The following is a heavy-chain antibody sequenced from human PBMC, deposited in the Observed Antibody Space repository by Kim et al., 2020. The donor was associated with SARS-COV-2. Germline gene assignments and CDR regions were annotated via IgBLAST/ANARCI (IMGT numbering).Heavy chain of an antibody. J-gene: IGHJ3*02. CDR3: ARLRHYYDSSGYQRDAFDI. V-gene: IGHV3-48*02. Sequence: GRFTISRDNAKNSLYLQMNSLRDEDTAVYYCARLRHYYDSSGYQRDAFDIWGQGTMVTVSS. D-gene: IGHD3-22*01.